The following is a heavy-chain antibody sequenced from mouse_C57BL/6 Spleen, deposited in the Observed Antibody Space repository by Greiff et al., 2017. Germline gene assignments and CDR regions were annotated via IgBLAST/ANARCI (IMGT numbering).Heavy chain of an antibody. D-gene: IGHD2-5*01. CDR2: INPYNGDT. CDR3: AKMPSSNANSSDY. J-gene: IGHJ2*01. V-gene: IGHV1-20*01. CDR1: GYSFTGYF. Sequence: EVQLQQSGPELVKPGDSVKISCKASGYSFTGYFMNWVMQSHGKSLEWIGRINPYNGDTFYNQKFKGKATLTVDKSSSTAHMELRSLTSEDSAVYYCAKMPSSNANSSDYWGQGTTLTVSS.